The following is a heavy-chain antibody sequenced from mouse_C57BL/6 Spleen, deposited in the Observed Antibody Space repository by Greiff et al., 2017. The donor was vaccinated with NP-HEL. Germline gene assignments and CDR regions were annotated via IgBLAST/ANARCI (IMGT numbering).Heavy chain of an antibody. D-gene: IGHD2-4*01. CDR1: GYTFTDYY. CDR3: APLYYDYDVAFAY. Sequence: VQLQQSGPELVKPGASVKISCKASGYTFTDYYMNWVKQSHGKSLEWIGDINPNNGGTSYNQKFKGKATLTVDKSSSTAYMELRSLTSEDSAVYYCAPLYYDYDVAFAYWGQGTLVTVSA. J-gene: IGHJ3*01. CDR2: INPNNGGT. V-gene: IGHV1-26*01.